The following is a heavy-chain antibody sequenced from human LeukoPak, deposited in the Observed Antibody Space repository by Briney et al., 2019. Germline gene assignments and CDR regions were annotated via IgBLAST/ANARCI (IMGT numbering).Heavy chain of an antibody. CDR1: GFTFSSYA. V-gene: IGHV3-23*01. CDR3: AKAGPSIAVAGTGGDY. CDR2: ISGSGGST. D-gene: IGHD6-19*01. Sequence: GGSLRLSCAASGFTFSSYAMSWVRQAPGKGLEWVSAISGSGGSTYYADSVKGRFTISRDNSKNTLYLKMNSLRAEDTAVYYCAKAGPSIAVAGTGGDYWGQGTLVTVSS. J-gene: IGHJ4*02.